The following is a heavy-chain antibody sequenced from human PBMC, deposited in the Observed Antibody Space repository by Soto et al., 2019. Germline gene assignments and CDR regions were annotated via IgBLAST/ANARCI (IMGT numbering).Heavy chain of an antibody. D-gene: IGHD3-3*01. CDR2: ISAYNGNT. CDR1: GYTFTSYG. V-gene: IGHV1-18*01. CDR3: AREEDYDFWSGYYALVSRTRKDYYFDY. J-gene: IGHJ4*02. Sequence: GASVKVSCKASGYTFTSYGISWVRQAPGQGLEWMGWISAYNGNTNYAQKLQGRVTMTTDTSTSTAYMELRSLRSDDTAVYYCAREEDYDFWSGYYALVSRTRKDYYFDYWGQGTLVTVSS.